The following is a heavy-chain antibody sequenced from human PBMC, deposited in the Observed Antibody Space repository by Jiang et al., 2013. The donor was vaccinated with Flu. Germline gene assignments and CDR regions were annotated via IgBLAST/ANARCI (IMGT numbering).Heavy chain of an antibody. Sequence: GSGLVKPSETLSLTCTVSGGSISSSSYYWGWIRQPPGRGLEWIGSIYYSGTTYYNPSLKSRVTISVDTSKNQFSLKLSSVTAADTAVYYCARHGGNIVVVVAATGIDYWGQGTLVTVSS. V-gene: IGHV4-39*07. CDR1: GGSISSSSYY. CDR2: IYYSGTT. D-gene: IGHD2-15*01. J-gene: IGHJ4*02. CDR3: ARHGGNIVVVVAATGIDY.